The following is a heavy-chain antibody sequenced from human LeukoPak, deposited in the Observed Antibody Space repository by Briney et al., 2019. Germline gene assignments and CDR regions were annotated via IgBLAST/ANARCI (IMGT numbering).Heavy chain of an antibody. CDR1: GFTFSSYA. CDR2: IKQDGSEK. CDR3: ARDRFGSSGWYTYYFDY. D-gene: IGHD6-19*01. V-gene: IGHV3-7*01. J-gene: IGHJ4*02. Sequence: GGSLRLSCAASGFTFSSYAMTWVRQAPGKGLEWVANIKQDGSEKYYVDSVKGRFTISRDNAKNSLYLQMNSLRAEDTAVYYCARDRFGSSGWYTYYFDYWGQGTLVTVSS.